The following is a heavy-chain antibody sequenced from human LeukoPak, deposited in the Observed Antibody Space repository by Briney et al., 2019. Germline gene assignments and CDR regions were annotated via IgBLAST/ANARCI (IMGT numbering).Heavy chain of an antibody. CDR1: GFTFNDFA. CDR2: ISWNSGSI. J-gene: IGHJ6*02. Sequence: GGSLRLSCAASGFTFNDFAMHWVRQTPGKGLEWVSGISWNSGSIGYADSVKGRFTISRDNGKNSLYLQMNSLRAEDTAVYYCARDFRDRMDVWGQGTTVTVSS. CDR3: ARDFRDRMDV. V-gene: IGHV3-9*01.